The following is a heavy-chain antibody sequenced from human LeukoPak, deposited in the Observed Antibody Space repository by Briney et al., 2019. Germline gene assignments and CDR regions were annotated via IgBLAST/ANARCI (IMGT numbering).Heavy chain of an antibody. CDR1: GYTFTSYY. J-gene: IGHJ6*02. Sequence: ASVKVSCKASGYTFTSYYMHWVRQAPGQGLEWMGIINPSGGSTSYAQKFQGRVTMTRDTSTSTVCMELSSLRSEDTAVYYCARDPLYCSSTSCPAGTHYGMDVWGQGTTVTVSS. CDR2: INPSGGST. V-gene: IGHV1-46*01. D-gene: IGHD2-2*01. CDR3: ARDPLYCSSTSCPAGTHYGMDV.